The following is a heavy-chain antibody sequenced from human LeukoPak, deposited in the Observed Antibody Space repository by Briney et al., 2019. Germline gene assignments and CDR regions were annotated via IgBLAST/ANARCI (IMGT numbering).Heavy chain of an antibody. D-gene: IGHD3-22*01. J-gene: IGHJ4*02. Sequence: RESGPALVKPTQTLTLTCTFSGFSLSTSGMCVSWIRQPPGKALEWLARIDWDDDKYYSTSLKTRLTISKDTSKNQVVPTMTNMDPVDTATYYCARMAWEAYDSSGYYINWGQGTLVTVSS. CDR3: ARMAWEAYDSSGYYIN. CDR2: IDWDDDK. V-gene: IGHV2-70*11. CDR1: GFSLSTSGMC.